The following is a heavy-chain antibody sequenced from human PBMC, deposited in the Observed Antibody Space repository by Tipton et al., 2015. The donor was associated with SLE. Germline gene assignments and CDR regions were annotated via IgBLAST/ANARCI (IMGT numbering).Heavy chain of an antibody. D-gene: IGHD3-22*01. Sequence: LRLSCTVSGDSFSSGSSSWNWVRQPAGKGLEWIGLIYNSGITNYNPSLKSRVTISVDTSKNTLYLQMNSLRADDTAVYFCASPYGGDYYDSSGYHLWGQGTLVTVSS. CDR1: GDSFSSGSSS. V-gene: IGHV4-61*02. CDR3: ASPYGGDYYDSSGYHL. CDR2: IYNSGIT. J-gene: IGHJ4*02.